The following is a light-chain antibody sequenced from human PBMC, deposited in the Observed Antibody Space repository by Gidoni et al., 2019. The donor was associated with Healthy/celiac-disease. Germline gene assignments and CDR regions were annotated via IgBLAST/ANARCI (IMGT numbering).Light chain of an antibody. V-gene: IGKV3-20*01. CDR2: GAS. J-gene: IGKJ4*01. CDR1: QSVSSSY. Sequence: SQSVSSSYLAWYQQKPGQAPRLLIYGASSRATGIPDRFSGSGSGTDFTLTISRLEPEDFAVYYCQQSLFTFGGGTKVEIK. CDR3: QQSLFT.